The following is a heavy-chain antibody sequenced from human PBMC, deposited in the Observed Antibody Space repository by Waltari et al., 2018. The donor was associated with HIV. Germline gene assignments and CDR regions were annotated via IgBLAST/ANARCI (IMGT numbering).Heavy chain of an antibody. V-gene: IGHV4-39*01. J-gene: IGHJ4*02. CDR3: ARILLWPSRYFGS. Sequence: QLHLQESGPGLVEPSETLSLTCTVSGGSISSGDYFWGWIRQPPGKGLEWIGSFSYSGSSYDSPSLKSRVTTSVDTSKNELSLKLSSVTAADTAVYYCARILLWPSRYFGSWGQGTLVTVSS. D-gene: IGHD4-17*01. CDR2: FSYSGSS. CDR1: GGSISSGDYF.